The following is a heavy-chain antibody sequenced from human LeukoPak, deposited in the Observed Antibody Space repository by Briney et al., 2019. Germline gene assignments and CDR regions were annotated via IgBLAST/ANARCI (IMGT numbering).Heavy chain of an antibody. CDR1: GFTFSNYA. CDR2: ISYDGSNK. V-gene: IGHV3-30-3*01. J-gene: IGHJ1*01. D-gene: IGHD3-10*01. Sequence: QSGGSLRLSCAASGFTFSNYAMHWVRQAPGKGLEWVAVISYDGSNKYYADSVKGRFTISRDNSKNTLYLQMTSLRVEDTAEYYCAKTFYSGSGSELPHHWGQGTLVTVSS. CDR3: AKTFYSGSGSELPHH.